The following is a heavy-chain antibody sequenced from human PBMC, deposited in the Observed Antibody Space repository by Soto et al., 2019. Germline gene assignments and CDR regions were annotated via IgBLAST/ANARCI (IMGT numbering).Heavy chain of an antibody. CDR1: GGSISSGGYY. J-gene: IGHJ5*02. Sequence: PSETLSLTCTVSGGSISSGGYYWSWIRQHPGKGLEWIGYIYYSGSTNYNPSLKSRVTISVDTSKNQFSLKLTSVTAADTAVYYCARGAYYDILTGYDPFDPWGQGTLVTVSS. V-gene: IGHV4-61*08. CDR2: IYYSGST. D-gene: IGHD3-9*01. CDR3: ARGAYYDILTGYDPFDP.